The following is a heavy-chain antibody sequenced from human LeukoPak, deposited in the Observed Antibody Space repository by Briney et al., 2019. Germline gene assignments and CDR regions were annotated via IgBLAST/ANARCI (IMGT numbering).Heavy chain of an antibody. D-gene: IGHD6-19*01. V-gene: IGHV4-4*02. CDR3: ARTYYSSGWHHFDY. Sequence: PSWTLSLTCAVSGGSISSSNWWSWVRQPPGKGLDWSGEIYHSGSTNYNPSLKSRVTISVDKSKNQFSLKLSSVTAADTAVYYCARTYYSSGWHHFDYWGQGTLVTVSS. CDR1: GGSISSSNW. CDR2: IYHSGST. J-gene: IGHJ4*02.